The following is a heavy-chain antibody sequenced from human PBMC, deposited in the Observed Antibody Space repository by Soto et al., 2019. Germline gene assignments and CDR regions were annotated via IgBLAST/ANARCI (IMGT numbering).Heavy chain of an antibody. CDR3: ARSVEYQLLPAEFDY. J-gene: IGHJ4*02. CDR2: IYYSGST. CDR1: GGSFSSYY. D-gene: IGHD2-2*01. Sequence: QVQLQESGPGLVKPSETLSLTCTVSGGSFSSYYWSWIRQPPGKGLEWIGYIYYSGSTNYNPSLKSRVTISVDTSKNQFSLKLSSVTAADTAVYYCARSVEYQLLPAEFDYWGQGTLVTVSS. V-gene: IGHV4-59*01.